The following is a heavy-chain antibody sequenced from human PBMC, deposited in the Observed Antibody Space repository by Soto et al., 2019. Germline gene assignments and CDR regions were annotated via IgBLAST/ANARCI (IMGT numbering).Heavy chain of an antibody. V-gene: IGHV3-23*01. Sequence: EVQLLESGGGLVQPGGSLRLSCAASGFTFSSYAMRWVRQAPGKGLEWVSAISASGGSTYYADSVKGRFTISRDNSKNTRYLQMNSRRAEDTAGYSCAKRGSGGYYDYWGQGTLVTVSS. CDR3: AKRGSGGYYDY. CDR1: GFTFSSYA. CDR2: ISASGGST. J-gene: IGHJ4*02. D-gene: IGHD3-10*01.